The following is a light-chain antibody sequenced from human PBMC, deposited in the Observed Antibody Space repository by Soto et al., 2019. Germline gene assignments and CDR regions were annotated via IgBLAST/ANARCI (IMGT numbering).Light chain of an antibody. CDR1: NSNVGNYNY. J-gene: IGLJ1*01. CDR2: NVN. Sequence: QSALXQSASLSGSPGQSITISCTGNNSNVGNYNYVSWYQPHPSEVPKLIVLNVNHPHPGVSNPFPVSTSVKTASLTIPELHTEDEADYYCSSFTSSTTYVFGTGTKVTV. CDR3: SSFTSSTTYV. V-gene: IGLV2-14*01.